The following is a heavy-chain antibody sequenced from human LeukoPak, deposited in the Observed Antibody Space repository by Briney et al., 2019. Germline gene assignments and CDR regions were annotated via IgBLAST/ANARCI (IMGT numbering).Heavy chain of an antibody. D-gene: IGHD4-17*01. CDR2: IYYSGST. J-gene: IGHJ4*02. Sequence: LRLSCAASGFTVSSNYMSWVRQPPGKGLEWIGYIYYSGSTYYNPSLKSRVTISVDTSKNQFSLKLSSVTAADTAVYYCAGALDYSDSCFDYWGQGTLVTVSS. CDR3: AGALDYSDSCFDY. V-gene: IGHV4-30-4*08. CDR1: GFTVSSNY.